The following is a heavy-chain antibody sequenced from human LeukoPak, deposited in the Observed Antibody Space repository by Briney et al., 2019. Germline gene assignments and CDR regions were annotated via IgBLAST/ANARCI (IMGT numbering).Heavy chain of an antibody. J-gene: IGHJ4*02. CDR2: ISGSGAST. CDR1: GVTFSSYA. D-gene: IGHD3-10*01. Sequence: GGSLRLSCAASGVTFSSYAMSWVRQAPGKGLEWVSVISGSGASTYYADSVKGRFTISRDNSKNTLYLQMNSLRAEDTAVYYCAKVRFGVTARYYFDYWGQGTLVTVSS. CDR3: AKVRFGVTARYYFDY. V-gene: IGHV3-23*01.